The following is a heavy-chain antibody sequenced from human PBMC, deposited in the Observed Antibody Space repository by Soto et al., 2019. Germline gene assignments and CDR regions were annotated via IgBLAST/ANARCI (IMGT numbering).Heavy chain of an antibody. CDR3: ARSGVDWLFNYY. Sequence: QVQLVQSGAEVKKRGASVKVSCKASGYTFTSYDINWVRQATGQGLEWMGWMNPNSGNTGSAQKFQGRVTMTRNTSISTADMELSSLRSEDTAVYYCARSGVDWLFNYYRCQGTLVTVS. D-gene: IGHD3-9*01. CDR1: GYTFTSYD. CDR2: MNPNSGNT. J-gene: IGHJ4*02. V-gene: IGHV1-8*01.